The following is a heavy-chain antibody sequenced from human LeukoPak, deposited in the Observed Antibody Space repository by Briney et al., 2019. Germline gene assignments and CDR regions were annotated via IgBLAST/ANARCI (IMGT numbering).Heavy chain of an antibody. J-gene: IGHJ4*02. D-gene: IGHD4-11*01. CDR2: IIPIFGTA. Sequence: SVKVSCKASGGTFSSYAISWVRQAPGQGLEWLRGIIPIFGTANYAQKFQGRVTITTDESTTTAYMELSSLRSEDTAVYYCATSLSNYKYYYFDYWGQGTLVTVSS. CDR3: ATSLSNYKYYYFDY. CDR1: GGTFSSYA. V-gene: IGHV1-69*05.